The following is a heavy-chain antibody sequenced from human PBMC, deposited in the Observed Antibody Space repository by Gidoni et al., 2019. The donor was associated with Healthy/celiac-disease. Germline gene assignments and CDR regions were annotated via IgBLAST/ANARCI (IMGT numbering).Heavy chain of an antibody. CDR1: GGTFSSYA. D-gene: IGHD2-15*01. V-gene: IGHV1-69*01. J-gene: IGHJ3*02. Sequence: QVQLVQSGAEVKKPGSSVKVSCKASGGTFSSYAISWVRQAPGQGLEWMGGIIPIFGTANYAQKFQGRVTITADESTSTAYMELSSLRSEDTAVYYCAREFRSDRYQLLLPDAFDIWGQGTMVTVSS. CDR3: AREFRSDRYQLLLPDAFDI. CDR2: IIPIFGTA.